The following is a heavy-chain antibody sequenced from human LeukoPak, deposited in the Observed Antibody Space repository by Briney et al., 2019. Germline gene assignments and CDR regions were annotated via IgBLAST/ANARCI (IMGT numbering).Heavy chain of an antibody. V-gene: IGHV4-34*01. CDR2: IYPSVSP. CDR3: ASLVSSGYSYALAY. J-gene: IGHJ4*02. CDR1: AGSFSGYY. Sequence: SETRSLTCAVYAGSFSGYYWSWIRPPPGKGRGWIGSIYPSVSPYYNPSLTSRVTISVETSKNQFSLNLRSVTAADTAVYYCASLVSSGYSYALAYWGQGTLVTVSS. D-gene: IGHD5-18*01.